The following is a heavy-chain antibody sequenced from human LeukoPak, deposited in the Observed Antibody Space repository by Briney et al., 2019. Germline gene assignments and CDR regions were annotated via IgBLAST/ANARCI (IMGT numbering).Heavy chain of an antibody. Sequence: SQTLSHTCAISGDSVSNNIATWNWVRQSPSRGLEWLGRTYYRSRWGNDYAISVKGRITINPDTSRNQFSLQLNSVTPEDTAVYYCTRTKDGYFQNWGQGTLVSVSS. CDR1: GDSVSNNIAT. CDR2: TYYRSRWGN. CDR3: TRTKDGYFQN. J-gene: IGHJ1*01. V-gene: IGHV6-1*01.